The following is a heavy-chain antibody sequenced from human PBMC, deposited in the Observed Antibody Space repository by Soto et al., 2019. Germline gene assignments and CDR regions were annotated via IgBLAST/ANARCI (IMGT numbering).Heavy chain of an antibody. D-gene: IGHD4-17*01. V-gene: IGHV1-69*01. J-gene: IGHJ6*02. Sequence: QAQLVQSGAEVKKPGSSVKVSCKASGDTFPRYAISWVRQAPGQGLEWMGGIIPIYGSQKYAQKFQGRVTITADESTSTAYMELRSLRSEDTAVYYCANDYGERNYSYYGMDVWGQGTTVTVSS. CDR1: GDTFPRYA. CDR3: ANDYGERNYSYYGMDV. CDR2: IIPIYGSQ.